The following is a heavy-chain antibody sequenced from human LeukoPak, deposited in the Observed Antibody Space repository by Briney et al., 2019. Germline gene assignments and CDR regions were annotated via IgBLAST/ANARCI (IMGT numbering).Heavy chain of an antibody. CDR3: ARAADSGFDY. CDR2: MNPNRGNT. Sequence: ASVKVSCKASGGTFSKYTISWVRQRPGQGLEWMGWMNPNRGNTGYAQKFQGRVTMTRNTSISTAYMELSNLRSEDTAVYYCARAADSGFDYWGQGTLVTVSS. J-gene: IGHJ4*02. CDR1: GGTFSKYT. D-gene: IGHD6-25*01. V-gene: IGHV1-8*01.